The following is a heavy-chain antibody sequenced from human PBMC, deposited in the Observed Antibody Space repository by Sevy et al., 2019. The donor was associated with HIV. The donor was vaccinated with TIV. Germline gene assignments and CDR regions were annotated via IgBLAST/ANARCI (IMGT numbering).Heavy chain of an antibody. CDR3: ARTHITKVQGAYYFDY. Sequence: GGSLRLSCTASGVTVRSNYMSWVRQAPGKGLDWVSVIYTGGDTYYADSVKGRFTISRDTSKNTLYLQMNSLRADDTATYYCARTHITKVQGAYYFDYWGQGTLVTVSS. D-gene: IGHD3-10*01. CDR2: IYTGGDT. CDR1: GVTVRSNY. V-gene: IGHV3-53*01. J-gene: IGHJ4*02.